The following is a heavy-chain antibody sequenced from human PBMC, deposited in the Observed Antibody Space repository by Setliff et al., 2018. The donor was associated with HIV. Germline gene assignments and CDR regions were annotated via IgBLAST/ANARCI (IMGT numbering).Heavy chain of an antibody. Sequence: ASVKVSCKASGGTFGSYAVSWVRQAPGQGLEWMGIINPSGGSTSYAQKFQGRVTMTRDTSTSTVYMELSSLRSEDTAVYYCATQFKTTKAFDPWGQGTLVTVSS. CDR1: GGTFGSYA. V-gene: IGHV1-46*01. CDR3: ATQFKTTKAFDP. J-gene: IGHJ5*02. CDR2: INPSGGST. D-gene: IGHD4-17*01.